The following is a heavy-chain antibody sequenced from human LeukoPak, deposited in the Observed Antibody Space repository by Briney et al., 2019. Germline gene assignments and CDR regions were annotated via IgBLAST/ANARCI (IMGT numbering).Heavy chain of an antibody. CDR1: GFTFSSYA. D-gene: IGHD6-6*01. CDR3: AKDILYSSSTDRWACDH. Sequence: GGSLRLSCAASGFTFSSYAMHWVRQAPGKGLEWVAVISYDGSNKYYADSVKGRFTISRDNSKNTLYLQMNTLQAEDTAVYYCAKDILYSSSTDRWACDHWGQGTLVTVSS. V-gene: IGHV3-30-3*01. CDR2: ISYDGSNK. J-gene: IGHJ4*02.